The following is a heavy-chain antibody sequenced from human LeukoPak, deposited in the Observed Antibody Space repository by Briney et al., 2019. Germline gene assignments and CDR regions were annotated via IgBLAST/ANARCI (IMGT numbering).Heavy chain of an antibody. V-gene: IGHV3-23*01. CDR3: ARGDWNYDGDRTGFDY. D-gene: IGHD1-7*01. CDR1: GFTFSTYG. Sequence: GALLLSCAASGFTFSTYGMNRVRQAPGKGLEWVSAISAGGGSTYYADSVKGRFTISRDNSKNTLFLEMNSLRAEDTAVYYCARGDWNYDGDRTGFDYWGQGTLVTVSS. CDR2: ISAGGGST. J-gene: IGHJ4*02.